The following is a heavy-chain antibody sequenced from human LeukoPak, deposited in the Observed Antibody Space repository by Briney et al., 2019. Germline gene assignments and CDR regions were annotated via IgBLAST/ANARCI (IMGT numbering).Heavy chain of an antibody. J-gene: IGHJ5*02. V-gene: IGHV1-18*01. CDR2: ISAYNGNT. CDR1: GSTFTSYG. CDR3: ARDRGDGYNRRRNWFDP. D-gene: IGHD5-24*01. Sequence: GASWKFSCRASGSTFTSYGITWVRRAPGKGLEGMEWISAYNGNTNYAQKLQGRVTMTTDTSTSTAYMELRSLRSDDTAVYYCARDRGDGYNRRRNWFDPWGQGTLVTVSS.